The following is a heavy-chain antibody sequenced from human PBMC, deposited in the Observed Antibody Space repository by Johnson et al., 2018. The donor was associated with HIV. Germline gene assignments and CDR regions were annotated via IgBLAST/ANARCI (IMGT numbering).Heavy chain of an antibody. CDR2: INWNGGST. V-gene: IGHV3-20*04. Sequence: QLVESGGGVVRPGGSLRLSCAASGFTFDDYGMSWVRQTPGKGLEWVSGINWNGGSTGYADSVKGRFTISRDNAKNSLYLQMNSLRAEDTAVYYCARDATYYYDSSGYHDAFDIWGQGTMVTVSS. CDR1: GFTFDDYG. CDR3: ARDATYYYDSSGYHDAFDI. D-gene: IGHD3-22*01. J-gene: IGHJ3*02.